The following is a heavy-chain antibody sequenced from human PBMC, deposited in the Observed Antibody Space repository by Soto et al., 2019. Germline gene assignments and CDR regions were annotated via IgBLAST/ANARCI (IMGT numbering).Heavy chain of an antibody. D-gene: IGHD3-10*01. Sequence: SETLSLTCAVYGGSFSGYYWSWIRQPPGKGLEWIGEINHSGSTNYNPSLKSRVTISVDTSKNQFSLKLSSVTAADTAVYYCARGQSVPGRWFDPWGQGTLVTVSS. CDR1: GGSFSGYY. CDR2: INHSGST. V-gene: IGHV4-34*01. J-gene: IGHJ5*02. CDR3: ARGQSVPGRWFDP.